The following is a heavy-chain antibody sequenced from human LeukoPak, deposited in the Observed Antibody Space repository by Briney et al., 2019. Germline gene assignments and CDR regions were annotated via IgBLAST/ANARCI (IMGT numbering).Heavy chain of an antibody. Sequence: SETLSLTCTVSGGSIGSYYWSWIRQPPGKGLEWIGYICHSGSTNYSPSLKSRVTISVDTSRTQFSLKLSSVTAADTAVYYCARAREASVLEWGQGILVTVSS. CDR3: ARAREASVLE. J-gene: IGHJ4*02. CDR2: ICHSGST. V-gene: IGHV4-59*01. CDR1: GGSIGSYY. D-gene: IGHD4/OR15-4a*01.